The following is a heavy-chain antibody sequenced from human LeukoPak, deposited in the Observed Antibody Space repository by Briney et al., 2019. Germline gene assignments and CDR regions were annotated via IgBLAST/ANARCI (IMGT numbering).Heavy chain of an antibody. CDR3: ARVPPIDYGDYGDVPFDY. J-gene: IGHJ4*02. V-gene: IGHV1-18*01. CDR2: ISADNGNT. CDR1: GYTFTSYA. D-gene: IGHD4-17*01. Sequence: ASVKVSCKASGYTFTSYAISWVRQAPGQGLEWMGWISADNGNTDYAQKLQGRVTMTTDTSTSTAYMELRSLRSDDTAVYYCARVPPIDYGDYGDVPFDYWGQGTLVTVSS.